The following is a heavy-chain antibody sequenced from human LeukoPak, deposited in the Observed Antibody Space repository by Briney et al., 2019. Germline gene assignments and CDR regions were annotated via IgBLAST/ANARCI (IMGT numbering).Heavy chain of an antibody. CDR2: IRSSGDTI. Sequence: GGSLRLSCAASGFTFSSYEMNWVRQAPGKGLEWVSYIRSSGDTIYYADSVKGRFTISRDNAKDSLYLQMNSLTAEDTAVYYCAKDRESLFVVRGVNLGYWGQGTLVTVSS. D-gene: IGHD3-10*02. V-gene: IGHV3-48*03. CDR1: GFTFSSYE. J-gene: IGHJ4*02. CDR3: AKDRESLFVVRGVNLGY.